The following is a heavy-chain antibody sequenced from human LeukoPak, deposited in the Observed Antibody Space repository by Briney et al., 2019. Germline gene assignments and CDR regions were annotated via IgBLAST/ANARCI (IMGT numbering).Heavy chain of an antibody. J-gene: IGHJ4*02. CDR2: MNPNSGNT. Sequence: ASVKVSCKASGYTFTSYDINWVRQATGQGLEWMGWMNPNSGNTGYAQKFQGRVTMTRNTSISTAYMELSSLRSEDTAMYYCARGIVTTVTTRDYWGQGTLVTVSS. CDR3: ARGIVTTVTTRDY. D-gene: IGHD4-17*01. V-gene: IGHV1-8*01. CDR1: GYTFTSYD.